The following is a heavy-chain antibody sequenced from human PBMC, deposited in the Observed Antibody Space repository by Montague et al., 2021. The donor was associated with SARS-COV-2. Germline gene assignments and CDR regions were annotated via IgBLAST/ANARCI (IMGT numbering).Heavy chain of an antibody. CDR1: GFTFSNYA. J-gene: IGHJ4*02. CDR2: ISYDGSNK. V-gene: IGHV3-30*04. CDR3: ARDNYDYVWESYRYVY. Sequence: SLRLSCAASGFTFSNYAMHWVRQAPGKGLEWVAVISYDGSNKYYXASVKGRFTISRDNSKNTLYLQMNSLRAEDTAVYYCARDNYDYVWESYRYVYWGQGTLVTVSS. D-gene: IGHD3-16*02.